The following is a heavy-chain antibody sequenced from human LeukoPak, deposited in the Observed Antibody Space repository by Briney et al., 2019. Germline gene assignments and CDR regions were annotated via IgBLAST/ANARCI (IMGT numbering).Heavy chain of an antibody. Sequence: ASVKVSCKASGYTFSDYGINWVRQAAGQGLEWMGWMNPITGSTGYVQKFRGRIIMTRDTSITTAFMELTSLTSEDTAVYYCAREGRGTANPYYDFWSGYYGGLHNYYYYMDVWGKGTTVTVSS. J-gene: IGHJ6*03. CDR1: GYTFSDYG. V-gene: IGHV1-8*01. CDR3: AREGRGTANPYYDFWSGYYGGLHNYYYYMDV. D-gene: IGHD3-3*01. CDR2: MNPITGST.